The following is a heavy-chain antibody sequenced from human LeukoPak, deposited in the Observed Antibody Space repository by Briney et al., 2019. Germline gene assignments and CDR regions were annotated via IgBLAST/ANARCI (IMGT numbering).Heavy chain of an antibody. V-gene: IGHV4-34*01. CDR2: INHSGST. Sequence: SETLSLTCAVYGGSFSGYYWSWIRQPPGKGLEWIGEINHSGSTNYNPSLKSRVTISVDTSKNQFSLKLSSVTAADTAVYYCARGRQNIRWLPFDYWGQGTLVTVSS. CDR1: GGSFSGYY. J-gene: IGHJ4*02. D-gene: IGHD5-24*01. CDR3: ARGRQNIRWLPFDY.